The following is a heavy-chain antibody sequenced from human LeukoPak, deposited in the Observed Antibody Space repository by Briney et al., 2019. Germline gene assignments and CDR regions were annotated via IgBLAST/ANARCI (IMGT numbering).Heavy chain of an antibody. V-gene: IGHV2-5*01. J-gene: IGHJ5*02. CDR2: NYWNDDK. Sequence: SGPTLMQPTATLTLTFTFSGLSVATRGLGVGWIRQPPGEALEGISLNYWNDDKRYSTSLKTSHTITKDTSKNQVLLTMTNMDPVDTATYYCALRPKAGLNWFDPWGQGTLVTVSS. CDR1: GLSVATRGLG. CDR3: ALRPKAGLNWFDP.